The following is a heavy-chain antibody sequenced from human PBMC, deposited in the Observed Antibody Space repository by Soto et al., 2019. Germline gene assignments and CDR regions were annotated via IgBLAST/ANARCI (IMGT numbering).Heavy chain of an antibody. Sequence: GGSLRLSCSASGFTFGGYAVSWVRQAPGKGLEWVGFIRGRAYSGTTEYSASVRGRFVMSRDDSKSIAYLQMNSLKIEDTGVYYCARNAAVAPNRFDPWGQGTLVTVSS. V-gene: IGHV3-49*04. J-gene: IGHJ5*02. CDR3: ARNAAVAPNRFDP. CDR1: GFTFGGYA. CDR2: IRGRAYSGTT. D-gene: IGHD5-12*01.